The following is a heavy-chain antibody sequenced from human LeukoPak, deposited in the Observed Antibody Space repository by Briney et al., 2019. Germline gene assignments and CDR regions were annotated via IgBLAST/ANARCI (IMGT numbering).Heavy chain of an antibody. CDR2: IYYSGST. J-gene: IGHJ4*02. CDR1: GVSINNYY. CDR3: ARSYKWSDGDYFDY. V-gene: IGHV4-59*01. D-gene: IGHD1-20*01. Sequence: SETLSLTCTVSGVSINNYYWSWIRQPPGKGLEWIGYIYYSGSTTYNPSLKSRVTISEDVSKNQFSLKLTSVTAADAAVYYCARSYKWSDGDYFDYWGQGTLVTVS.